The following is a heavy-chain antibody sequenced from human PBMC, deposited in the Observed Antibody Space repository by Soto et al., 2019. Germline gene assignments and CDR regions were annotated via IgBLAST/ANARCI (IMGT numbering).Heavy chain of an antibody. J-gene: IGHJ6*03. CDR2: INHSGST. CDR1: GVSFSGYY. D-gene: IGHD3-16*01. Sequence: SETLSLTCAVYGVSFSGYYWSSIRQPPGKGLEWIGEINHSGSTNYNPSLKSRVTISVDTSKNQFSLKLSSVTAADTAVYYCARGARMITFGGVVRPYYMDVWGKGTTVTVS. V-gene: IGHV4-34*01. CDR3: ARGARMITFGGVVRPYYMDV.